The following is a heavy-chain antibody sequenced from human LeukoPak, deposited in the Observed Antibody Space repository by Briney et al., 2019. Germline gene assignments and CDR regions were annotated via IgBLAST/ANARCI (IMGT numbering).Heavy chain of an antibody. CDR1: GFTFSSYS. Sequence: PGGSLRLSCAASGFTFSSYSMHWVRQAPGKGLEWVSSISSSSSYIYYADSVKGRFTISRDNAKNSLYLQMNSLRAEDTAVYYCARDLATLGDYWGQGTLVTVSS. CDR3: ARDLATLGDY. V-gene: IGHV3-21*01. CDR2: ISSSSSYI. J-gene: IGHJ4*02. D-gene: IGHD5-12*01.